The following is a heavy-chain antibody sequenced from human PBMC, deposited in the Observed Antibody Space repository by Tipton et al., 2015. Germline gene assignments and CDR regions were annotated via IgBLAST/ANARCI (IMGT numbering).Heavy chain of an antibody. V-gene: IGHV4-4*02. Sequence: TLSLTCAVSGGSISSNTWWSWVRQPPGKGLEWIGEISQSGSSNYIPSLKSRLTISLDKSENQFSLRLSSVTAADTAVYYCAGHDISGWFSFVYWGQGILVTVSS. CDR1: GGSISSNTW. CDR2: ISQSGSS. CDR3: AGHDISGWFSFVY. D-gene: IGHD6-19*01. J-gene: IGHJ4*02.